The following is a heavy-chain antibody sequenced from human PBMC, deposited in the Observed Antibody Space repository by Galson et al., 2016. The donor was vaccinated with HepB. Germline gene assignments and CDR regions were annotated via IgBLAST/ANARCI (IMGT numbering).Heavy chain of an antibody. J-gene: IGHJ3*02. D-gene: IGHD4-17*01. CDR3: ATDTKSTMTTDGRGAFYI. CDR1: GGSFSNYY. CDR2: INHGGST. Sequence: ETLSLTCTVYGGSFSNYYWSWIRQPPGKGLEWIGEINHGGSTSYNPSLKSRVTISIDTSKNQFSLKLRSVTAADTAVYYCATDTKSTMTTDGRGAFYIWGQGTGVTVSS. V-gene: IGHV4-34*01.